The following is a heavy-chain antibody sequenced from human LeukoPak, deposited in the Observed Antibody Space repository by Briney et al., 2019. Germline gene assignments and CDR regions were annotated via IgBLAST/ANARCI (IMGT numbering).Heavy chain of an antibody. V-gene: IGHV3-23*01. CDR1: GFSFSSYA. D-gene: IGHD3-10*01. J-gene: IGHJ4*02. CDR2: INGSGGST. CDR3: AKYRGIPN. Sequence: GGTLRLSCAASGFSFSSYAMSWVRQAPGKGLEWVSDINGSGGSTYYADSVKGRFTISRDNSKNTLYLQMNSLRAEDTAIYYCAKYRGIPNWGQGTLVTVSS.